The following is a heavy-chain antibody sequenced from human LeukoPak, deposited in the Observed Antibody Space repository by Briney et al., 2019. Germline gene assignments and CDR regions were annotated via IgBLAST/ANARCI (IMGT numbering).Heavy chain of an antibody. CDR1: GFTFSGNW. D-gene: IGHD1-26*01. V-gene: IGHV3-7*01. Sequence: GGSLTLSCEASGFTFSGNWMSWVRQAPGKGLEWVASINPDGSQKLYMASVKGRFTISRDNTKGSLYLQMNSLGAEDTAMYYCAKLLGTVTTYDSWGQGTRVTVSS. CDR3: AKLLGTVTTYDS. J-gene: IGHJ4*02. CDR2: INPDGSQK.